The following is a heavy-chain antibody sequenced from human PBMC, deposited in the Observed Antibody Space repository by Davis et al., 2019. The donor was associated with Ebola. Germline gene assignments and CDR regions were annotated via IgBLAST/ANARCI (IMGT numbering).Heavy chain of an antibody. CDR2: TYYRSKWFV. J-gene: IGHJ4*02. Sequence: SQTLSLTCAISGDSVSSNTAAWNWIRQSPSRGLEWLGRTYYRSKWFVDYAVSVKSRMTINSDTSKNQFSLQLSSVTPEDTAVYYCARDPPYDQGYDYWGQGILVIVSS. CDR3: ARDPPYDQGYDY. V-gene: IGHV6-1*01. CDR1: GDSVSSNTAA. D-gene: IGHD3-22*01.